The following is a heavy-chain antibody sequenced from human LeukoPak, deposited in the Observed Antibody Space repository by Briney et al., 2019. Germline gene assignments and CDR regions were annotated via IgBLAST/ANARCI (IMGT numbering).Heavy chain of an antibody. CDR1: GGSFSDYY. CDR2: INHNGTT. D-gene: IGHD3-10*01. J-gene: IGHJ4*02. Sequence: SETLSLTCAVYGGSFSDYYWSWIRQPPGKGLEWIGEINHNGTTNYNPSLKSRVTISVDTSKNPFSLKLRSVPAADTAVYYCARRILTMVRGVVSWVFAYCGQGTLVTVSS. CDR3: ARRILTMVRGVVSWVFAY. V-gene: IGHV4-34*01.